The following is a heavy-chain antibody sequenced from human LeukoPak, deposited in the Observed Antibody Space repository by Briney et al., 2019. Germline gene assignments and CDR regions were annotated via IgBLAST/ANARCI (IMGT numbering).Heavy chain of an antibody. CDR2: IYTSGST. Sequence: SETLSLTCTVSGGSISSYYWSWIRQPAGKGLEWIGRIYTSGSTNYNPSLKSRVTISVDTSMNQFSLKLSSVTAADTAVYYCARHSPISGSSPPDAFDIWGQGTMVTVSS. V-gene: IGHV4-4*07. CDR1: GGSISSYY. CDR3: ARHSPISGSSPPDAFDI. J-gene: IGHJ3*02. D-gene: IGHD1-26*01.